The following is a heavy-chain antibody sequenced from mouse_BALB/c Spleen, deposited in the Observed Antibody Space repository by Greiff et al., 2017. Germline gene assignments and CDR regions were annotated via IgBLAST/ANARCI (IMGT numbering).Heavy chain of an antibody. CDR3: ARVYGNYVGYAMDY. CDR1: GFTFSSYA. D-gene: IGHD2-1*01. CDR2: ISSGGSYT. J-gene: IGHJ4*01. Sequence: VNVVESGGGLVKPGGSLKLSCAASGFTFSSYAMSWVRQSPEKRLEWVAEISSGGSYTYYPDTVTGRFTISRDNAKNTLYLEMSSLRSEDTAMYYCARVYGNYVGYAMDYWGQGTSVTVSS. V-gene: IGHV5-9-4*01.